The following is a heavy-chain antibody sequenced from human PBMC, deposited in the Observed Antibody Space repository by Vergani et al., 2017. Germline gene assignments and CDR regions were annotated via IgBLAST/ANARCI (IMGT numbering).Heavy chain of an antibody. D-gene: IGHD5-12*01. J-gene: IGHJ6*02. CDR3: ARDRVDIVATTTYYYYYYGMDV. Sequence: VELLESGGGLAQPGGSLRVSCSASGFRVTTYYMSWVRQAPGKGLEWVSVIKSDGRTSYAESVRGRFTISRDTSRNAVYLQMNSLRAEDTAVYYCARDRVDIVATTTYYYYYYGMDVWGQGTTVTVSS. CDR1: GFRVTTYY. V-gene: IGHV3-66*02. CDR2: IKSDGRT.